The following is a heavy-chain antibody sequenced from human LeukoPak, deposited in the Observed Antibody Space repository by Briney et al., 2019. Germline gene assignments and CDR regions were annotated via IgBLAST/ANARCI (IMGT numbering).Heavy chain of an antibody. V-gene: IGHV4-61*02. J-gene: IGHJ4*02. CDR1: GGSISSGSYY. D-gene: IGHD3-22*01. CDR2: IYTSGST. Sequence: SETLSLTCTVSGGSISSGSYYWSWIRQPAGKGLEWIGRIYTSGSTNYNPSLKSRVTISEDTSKNQFSLKLSSVTAADTAVYYCASQRKYYYDSSGYFDYWGQGTLVTVSS. CDR3: ASQRKYYYDSSGYFDY.